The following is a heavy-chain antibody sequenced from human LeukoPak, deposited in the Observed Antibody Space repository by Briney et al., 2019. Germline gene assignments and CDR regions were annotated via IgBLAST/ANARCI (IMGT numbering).Heavy chain of an antibody. CDR2: INSDGSST. CDR3: ARGVQGKMGSSYGMDV. CDR1: GFTFSSYW. V-gene: IGHV3-74*01. D-gene: IGHD3-10*01. J-gene: IGHJ6*04. Sequence: GGSLRLSCAASGFTFSSYWMHWVRQAPGKGLVWVSRINSDGSSTSYADSVKGRFTISRDNAKNTLYLQMNSLRAEDTAVYYCARGVQGKMGSSYGMDVWGKGTTVTVSS.